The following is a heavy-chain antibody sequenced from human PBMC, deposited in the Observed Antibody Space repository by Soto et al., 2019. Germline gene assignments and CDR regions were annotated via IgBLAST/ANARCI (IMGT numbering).Heavy chain of an antibody. Sequence: AGGALRLSCAASGFIFCNYSMSWGRPAPGKGMEWVSTFTGRGHTYYADSVKGRFAISRDNSKNTLYLEMSSLRAEDTAVYYCAKATSSSLVFYYYYYYGMDVWGQGTTVTVS. CDR1: GFIFCNYS. CDR3: AKATSSSLVFYYYYYYGMDV. CDR2: FTGRGHT. V-gene: IGHV3-23*01. J-gene: IGHJ6*02. D-gene: IGHD6-13*01.